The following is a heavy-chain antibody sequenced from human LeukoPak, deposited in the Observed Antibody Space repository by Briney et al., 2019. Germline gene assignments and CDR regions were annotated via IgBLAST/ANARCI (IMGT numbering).Heavy chain of an antibody. CDR3: AKDLGYCSSTSCSYGMDV. J-gene: IGHJ6*02. CDR2: ISGSGGST. Sequence: GASLRLSCAASGFTFSSYAISWVRQAPGKGLERVSAISGSGGSTYYADSVKGRFTISRDNSKNTLYLQMNSLRAEDTAVYYCAKDLGYCSSTSCSYGMDVWGQGTTVTVSS. D-gene: IGHD2-2*03. CDR1: GFTFSSYA. V-gene: IGHV3-23*01.